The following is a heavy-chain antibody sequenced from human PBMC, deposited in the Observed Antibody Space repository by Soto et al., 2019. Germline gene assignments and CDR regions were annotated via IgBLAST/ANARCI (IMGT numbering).Heavy chain of an antibody. J-gene: IGHJ6*02. D-gene: IGHD3-16*01. CDR3: ARHKGGYYSGVDV. CDR1: GGSISSNSYY. CDR2: IYYSGTT. V-gene: IGHV4-39*01. Sequence: QLQLQESGPGLVKPSETRSLTCTVSGGSISSNSYYWAWIRQPPGKGLEWIGNIYYSGTTYYNPSLKSRVTISVDTSKNQFSLKLSSVTAADTAVYYCARHKGGYYSGVDVWGQGTTVTVSS.